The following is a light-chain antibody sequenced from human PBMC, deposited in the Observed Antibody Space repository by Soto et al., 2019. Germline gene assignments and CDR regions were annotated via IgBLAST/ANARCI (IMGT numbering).Light chain of an antibody. CDR3: QQYGSSQYT. Sequence: EIVLTHSPGTLSLPPGKRATLTYRASQSVSSSYLPCYQQKPGQAPSLLIYGASSRATGIPDRFSGSGSGTDFTLTISRLEPEDFAVYYCQQYGSSQYTFGQGTRVDIK. CDR2: GAS. CDR1: QSVSSSY. J-gene: IGKJ2*01. V-gene: IGKV3-20*01.